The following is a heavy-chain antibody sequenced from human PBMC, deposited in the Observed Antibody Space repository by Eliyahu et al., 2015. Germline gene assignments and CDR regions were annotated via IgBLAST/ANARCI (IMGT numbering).Heavy chain of an antibody. J-gene: IGHJ6*02. CDR2: ISSSSSYI. V-gene: IGHV3-21*01. CDR1: GFTFSSYS. Sequence: EVQLVESGGGLVKPGGSLRLSCAASGFTFSSYSMNWVRQAPGKGLEWVSSISSSSSYIYYADSVKGRFTISRDNAKNSLYLQMNSLRAEDTAVYYCARDEMVRGVVASLYYYYYGMDVWGQGTTVTVSS. CDR3: ARDEMVRGVVASLYYYYYGMDV. D-gene: IGHD3-10*01.